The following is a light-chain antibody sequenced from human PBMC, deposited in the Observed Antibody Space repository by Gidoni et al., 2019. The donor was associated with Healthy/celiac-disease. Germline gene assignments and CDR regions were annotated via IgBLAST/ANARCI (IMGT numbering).Light chain of an antibody. Sequence: DIQMTQSPSSLSASVGDRVTITCRASQSISSYLNWYQQKPGKAPQHLIYAASSLQSGVPSRFSGSGSGTDFTLTISSLQPEDFATYYCQQSYRTPLFGGGTKVEIK. CDR2: AAS. CDR1: QSISSY. CDR3: QQSYRTPL. J-gene: IGKJ4*02. V-gene: IGKV1-39*01.